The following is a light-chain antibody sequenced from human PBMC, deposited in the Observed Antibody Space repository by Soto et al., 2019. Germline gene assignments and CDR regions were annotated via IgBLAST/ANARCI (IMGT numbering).Light chain of an antibody. CDR3: GSYAGRDTVV. CDR2: GVN. V-gene: IGLV2-14*01. Sequence: QSVLTQPASVSGSPGQSITITCTGTSSDIYAYNYVSWYQQHPGKAPKVVISGVNIRPSGVSSRFSGSKSGNTASLTISGLQNEEEAEYFCGSYAGRDTVVFGTGTKVTVL. CDR1: SSDIYAYNY. J-gene: IGLJ1*01.